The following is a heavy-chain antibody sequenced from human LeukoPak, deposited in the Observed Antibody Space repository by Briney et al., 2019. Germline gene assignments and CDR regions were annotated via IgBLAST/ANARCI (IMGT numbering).Heavy chain of an antibody. CDR1: GFTFSSYA. Sequence: PGGSLRLSCAASGFTFSSYAMSWVRQAPGKGLEWVSAISGSGGSTYYADSVKGRFTISRDNSKNTLYLQMNSLRAEDTAVYYCAKVPNCSGGSCYRYYFDYWGQGTLVTVSP. CDR3: AKVPNCSGGSCYRYYFDY. CDR2: ISGSGGST. V-gene: IGHV3-23*01. J-gene: IGHJ4*02. D-gene: IGHD2-15*01.